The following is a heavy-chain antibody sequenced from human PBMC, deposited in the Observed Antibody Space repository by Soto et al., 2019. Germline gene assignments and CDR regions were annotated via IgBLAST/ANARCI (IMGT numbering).Heavy chain of an antibody. Sequence: ASVKVSCKASGYTFTDYGVTRVRQAPGQGLEWMGWISAYSGNTDYAQNVQGRVTMTTDTSTTTAYVELRTLRSDDTAIYYCARGYFYGSGTYPIDYWGQGTLVTVSS. CDR3: ARGYFYGSGTYPIDY. J-gene: IGHJ4*01. CDR2: ISAYSGNT. CDR1: GYTFTDYG. V-gene: IGHV1-18*01. D-gene: IGHD3-10*01.